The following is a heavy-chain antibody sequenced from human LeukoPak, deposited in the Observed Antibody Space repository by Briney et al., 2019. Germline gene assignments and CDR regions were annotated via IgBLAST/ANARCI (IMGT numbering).Heavy chain of an antibody. CDR3: ARNSGRLDYYDSSGYPDFLY. Sequence: GASVKVSCKASGGTFSSYAISWVRQAPGQVLEWMGRIIPILGIANYAQKFQGRVTITADKSTSTAYMELSSLRSEDTAVYYCARNSGRLDYYDSSGYPDFLYWGQGTLVTVSS. D-gene: IGHD3-22*01. J-gene: IGHJ4*02. V-gene: IGHV1-69*04. CDR2: IIPILGIA. CDR1: GGTFSSYA.